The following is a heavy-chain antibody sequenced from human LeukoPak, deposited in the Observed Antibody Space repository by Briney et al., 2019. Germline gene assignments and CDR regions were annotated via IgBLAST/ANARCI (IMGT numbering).Heavy chain of an antibody. Sequence: SETLSLTCSVSGGSISSYYWIWIRQPPGKGLEWIGYIYYSGSTKYNPSLKSRVTISEDTSKNQFSLKLSSVTAADTAVYYCAGDLVVPTAGDAFDIWGQGTMVTVSS. CDR3: AGDLVVPTAGDAFDI. V-gene: IGHV4-59*12. CDR1: GGSISSYY. J-gene: IGHJ3*02. D-gene: IGHD2-2*01. CDR2: IYYSGST.